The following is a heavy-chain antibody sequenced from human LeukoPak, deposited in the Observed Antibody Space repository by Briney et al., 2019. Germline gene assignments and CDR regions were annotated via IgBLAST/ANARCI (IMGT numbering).Heavy chain of an antibody. V-gene: IGHV4-39*01. J-gene: IGHJ4*02. D-gene: IGHD6-13*01. CDR2: IYYSGST. Sequence: SETLSLTCTVSGGSISSSSYYWGWIRQPPGKGLEWIGSIYYSGSTYYNPSLKSRVTISVDTSKNQFSLKLSSVTAADTAVYYCARHGYSSLGRRGPTHPARETNWGQGTLVTVSS. CDR1: GGSISSSSYY. CDR3: ARHGYSSLGRRGPTHPARETN.